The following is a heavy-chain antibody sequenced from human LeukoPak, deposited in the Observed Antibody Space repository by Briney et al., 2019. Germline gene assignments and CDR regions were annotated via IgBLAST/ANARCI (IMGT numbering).Heavy chain of an antibody. Sequence: AGGSLRLSCVASGFTFSSYGMHWVRQAPGKGLEWVAVISYVGSNNYYADSVKGRFTMSRDNSKNTLYLQMNSLRAEDTAVYYCAKSTLAYCGGDCYSAAFDIWGQGTMVTVSS. CDR1: GFTFSSYG. D-gene: IGHD2-21*02. V-gene: IGHV3-30*18. CDR3: AKSTLAYCGGDCYSAAFDI. CDR2: ISYVGSNN. J-gene: IGHJ3*02.